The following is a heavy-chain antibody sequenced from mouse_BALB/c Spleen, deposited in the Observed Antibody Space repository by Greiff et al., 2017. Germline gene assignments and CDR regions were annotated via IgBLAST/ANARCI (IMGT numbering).Heavy chain of an antibody. Sequence: VQLQQSGAELVRPGTSVKVSCKASGYAFTNYLIEWVKQRPGQGLEWIGVFNPGSGGTNYNEKFKGKATLTADKSSSTAYMQLSSLTSDDSAVYFCARGDWFAYWGQGTLVTVSA. CDR1: GYAFTNYL. V-gene: IGHV1-54*01. J-gene: IGHJ3*01. CDR2: FNPGSGGT. CDR3: ARGDWFAY.